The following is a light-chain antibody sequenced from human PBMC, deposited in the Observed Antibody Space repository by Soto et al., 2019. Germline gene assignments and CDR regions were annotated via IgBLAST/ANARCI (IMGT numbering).Light chain of an antibody. V-gene: IGLV2-14*03. CDR3: SSSVSGNLYV. CDR2: DVS. CDR1: SSDIGGYNN. J-gene: IGLJ1*01. Sequence: QSALTQPASVSGSPGQSITISCNGSSSDIGGYNNVYWYQQHPGKAPKLLIDDVSNRPSGVSNRFTGSKSGNTASLTISGLQAEDEADYYRSSSVSGNLYVFGTGTKLTVL.